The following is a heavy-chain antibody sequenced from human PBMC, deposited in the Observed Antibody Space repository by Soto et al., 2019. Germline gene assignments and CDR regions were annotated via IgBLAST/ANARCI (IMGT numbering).Heavy chain of an antibody. CDR3: ARGSKIWFGEIGAFDI. CDR1: GGSFSGYY. V-gene: IGHV4-34*01. D-gene: IGHD3-10*01. J-gene: IGHJ3*02. Sequence: PSETLSLTCAVYGGSFSGYYWSWIRQPPGKGLEWIGEINHSGSTNYNPSLKSRVTISVDTSRNQFSLKLSSVTAADTAVYYCARGSKIWFGEIGAFDIWGQGTMV. CDR2: INHSGST.